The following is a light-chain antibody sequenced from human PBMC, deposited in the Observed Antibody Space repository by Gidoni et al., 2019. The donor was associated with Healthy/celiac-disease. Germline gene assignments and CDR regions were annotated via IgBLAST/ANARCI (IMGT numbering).Light chain of an antibody. Sequence: DIHMTQSPSTLSASVGDRVTITCRASQSISSWLAWYQQKPGKAPKLLIYKASSLESGVPSRFSGSGSGTEFTLTISSLQPYDFATYYCQQYNSYSRTFGQGTKVEIK. CDR3: QQYNSYSRT. J-gene: IGKJ1*01. CDR2: KAS. CDR1: QSISSW. V-gene: IGKV1-5*03.